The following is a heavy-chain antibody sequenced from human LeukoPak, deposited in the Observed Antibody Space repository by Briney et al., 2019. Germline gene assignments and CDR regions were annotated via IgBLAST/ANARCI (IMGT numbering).Heavy chain of an antibody. CDR3: ARESRGYDILTGKYHRGYYSYYMDV. V-gene: IGHV3-7*01. D-gene: IGHD3-9*01. CDR2: IKQDVNEK. CDR1: GFTFNSYW. Sequence: GGSLRLSCAASGFTFNSYWMSWVRQAPGKGLEWVANIKQDVNEKYYVDSVKGRFTISRDNAKNSLYLQMNSLRAEDTAVYYRARESRGYDILTGKYHRGYYSYYMDVWGKGTTVTISS. J-gene: IGHJ6*03.